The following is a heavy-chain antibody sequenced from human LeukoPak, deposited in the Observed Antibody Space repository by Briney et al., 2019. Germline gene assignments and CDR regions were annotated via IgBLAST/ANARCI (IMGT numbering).Heavy chain of an antibody. CDR3: AKDWTPTRHLDIVVVVPTTAH. D-gene: IGHD2-15*01. CDR1: GFTFSGST. CDR2: IRSKANNYAT. V-gene: IGHV3-73*01. J-gene: IGHJ4*02. Sequence: GGSLRLSCAASGFTFSGSTMHWVRQASGKGLEWVGRIRSKANNYATAYATSVKGRFTLSRDDSKNTAYLQMNSLKTEDTAVYYCAKDWTPTRHLDIVVVVPTTAHWGQGTLVTVSS.